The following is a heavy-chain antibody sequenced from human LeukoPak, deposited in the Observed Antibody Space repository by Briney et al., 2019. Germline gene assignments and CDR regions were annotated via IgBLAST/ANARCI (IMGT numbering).Heavy chain of an antibody. CDR3: ARAGGQYSSGWLYYYYGMDV. V-gene: IGHV3-23*01. J-gene: IGHJ6*02. Sequence: PGGSLRLSCAASGFSFSTYAMSWVRQAPGKGLEWVSAINATGGSTYYADSVKGRFTISRHNSKNTLYLQMNSLRAEDTAVYYCARAGGQYSSGWLYYYYGMDVWGQGTTVTVSS. CDR1: GFSFSTYA. D-gene: IGHD6-19*01. CDR2: INATGGST.